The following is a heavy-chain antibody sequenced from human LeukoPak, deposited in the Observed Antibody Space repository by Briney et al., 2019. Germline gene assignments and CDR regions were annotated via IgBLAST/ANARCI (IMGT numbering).Heavy chain of an antibody. CDR2: INPNSGGT. CDR3: ARGQTQTGEPGRWYFDL. D-gene: IGHD7-27*01. J-gene: IGHJ2*01. V-gene: IGHV1-2*02. Sequence: ASVKVSCKASGYTFTSYYMHWVRQAPGHGLEWMGWINPNSGGTNYAQKFQGRVTMTRDTSISTADMELTRLRSDDTAVYYCARGQTQTGEPGRWYFDLWGRGTLVTVSS. CDR1: GYTFTSYY.